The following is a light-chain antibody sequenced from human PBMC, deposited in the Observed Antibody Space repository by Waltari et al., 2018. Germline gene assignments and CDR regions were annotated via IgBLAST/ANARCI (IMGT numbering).Light chain of an antibody. CDR2: WAS. V-gene: IGKV4-1*01. CDR1: QTILDNADKSNY. Sequence: DFVMTQSPDSLAVSLGERATINCRSSQTILDNADKSNYLAWYQHKPGQPPKLLISWASARESGVPDRFTGGGSGTDFTLTISSLQAEDVAMYYCQQYYSTPRTFGQGTKVEVK. J-gene: IGKJ1*01. CDR3: QQYYSTPRT.